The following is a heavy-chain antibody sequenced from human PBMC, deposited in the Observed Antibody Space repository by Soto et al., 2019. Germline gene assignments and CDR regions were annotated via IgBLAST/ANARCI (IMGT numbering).Heavy chain of an antibody. J-gene: IGHJ4*02. CDR1: GFTFSSYG. V-gene: IGHV3-30*18. CDR2: ISYDGSNT. CDR3: AKEGGLSGSYYISSSYYFDS. D-gene: IGHD1-26*01. Sequence: QVQLVESGGGVVQPGRSLRLSCAASGFTFSSYGMHWVRQAPGKGLEWVAIISYDGSNTYYADSVKGRFTISRDNSKNTLDLQRNSLRAEDTSVYYCAKEGGLSGSYYISSSYYFDSWGQGTLVTVSS.